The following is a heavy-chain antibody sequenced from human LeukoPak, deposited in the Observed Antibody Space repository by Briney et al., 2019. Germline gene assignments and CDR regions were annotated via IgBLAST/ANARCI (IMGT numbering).Heavy chain of an antibody. Sequence: GGSLRLSCAASGFTFDDYGMSWVRQAPGKGLEWVSGINWNDGSTGYADSVKGRFTISRDNAKNSLYLQMNSLRAEDTALYYCARKGNSGYDLSAWFDPWGQGTLVTVSS. J-gene: IGHJ5*02. CDR3: ARKGNSGYDLSAWFDP. D-gene: IGHD5-12*01. CDR2: INWNDGST. V-gene: IGHV3-20*04. CDR1: GFTFDDYG.